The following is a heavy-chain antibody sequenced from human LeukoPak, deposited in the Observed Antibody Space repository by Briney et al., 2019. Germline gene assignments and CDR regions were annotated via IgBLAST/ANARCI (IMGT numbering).Heavy chain of an antibody. J-gene: IGHJ5*02. Sequence: GGSLRLSCAASGFTCSSYAMQWVRQAPGKGLEWVAVISYGGSNKYYADSVKGRFTISRDNSKNTLYLQMNSLRAEDTAVYYCARELLITRTWFDPWGQGTLVTVSS. V-gene: IGHV3-30-3*01. CDR3: ARELLITRTWFDP. D-gene: IGHD3-22*01. CDR2: ISYGGSNK. CDR1: GFTCSSYA.